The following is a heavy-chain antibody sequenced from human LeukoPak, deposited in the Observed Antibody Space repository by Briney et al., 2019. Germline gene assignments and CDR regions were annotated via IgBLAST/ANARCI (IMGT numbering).Heavy chain of an antibody. CDR2: TNTDGSTT. CDR1: GFTFSSHW. D-gene: IGHD3-22*01. V-gene: IGHV3-74*01. Sequence: GGSLRLSCEVSGFTFSSHWMHWVRQAPGKGPVWVTRTNTDGSTTNYADSVKGRFTISRDNAKNTVYLQMNSLRAEDTAVYYCARARDLDDSSGYSFDYWGQGILVTVSS. J-gene: IGHJ4*02. CDR3: ARARDLDDSSGYSFDY.